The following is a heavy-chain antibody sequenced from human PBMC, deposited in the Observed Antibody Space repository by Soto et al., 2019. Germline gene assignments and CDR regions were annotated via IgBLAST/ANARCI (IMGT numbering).Heavy chain of an antibody. D-gene: IGHD5-18*01. V-gene: IGHV1-69*13. CDR2: IIPIFGTA. CDR1: GGTFSSYA. CDR3: ARGGRSTAMASYYYGMDV. Sequence: ASVKVSCKASGGTFSSYAISWVRQAPGQGLEWMGGIIPIFGTANYAQKFQGRVTITADESTSTAYMELSSLRSEDTAVYYCARGGRSTAMASYYYGMDVWGQGTTVTVSS. J-gene: IGHJ6*02.